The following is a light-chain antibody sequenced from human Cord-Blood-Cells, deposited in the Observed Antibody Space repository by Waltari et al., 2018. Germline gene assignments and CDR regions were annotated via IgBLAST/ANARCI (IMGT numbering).Light chain of an antibody. CDR2: DVS. J-gene: IGLJ3*02. CDR1: NSDAGGYNY. Sequence: QSALTQTASVSGSPGQSITISCTGTNSDAGGYNYVSGYQQHPGKAPRLRLYDVSNQPSGVSRRFAVTESGNTASLTISGLQAENEAYYSCSSCTSSITLMFGGGTKLTVL. CDR3: SSCTSSITLM. V-gene: IGLV2-14*01.